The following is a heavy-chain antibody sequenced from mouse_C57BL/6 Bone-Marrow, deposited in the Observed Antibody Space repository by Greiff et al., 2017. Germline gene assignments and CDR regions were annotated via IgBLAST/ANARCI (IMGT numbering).Heavy chain of an antibody. J-gene: IGHJ2*01. D-gene: IGHD2-13*01. V-gene: IGHV5-17*01. CDR1: GFTFSDYG. Sequence: DVKLVESGGGLVQPGGSLKLSCAASGFTFSDYGMHWVRQAPEKGLEWVAYISSGSSTIYYADTVKGRFTISRDNAKNTLFLQMTSLRSEDTAMYYCARGTRDYWGQGTTLTVSS. CDR2: ISSGSSTI. CDR3: ARGTRDY.